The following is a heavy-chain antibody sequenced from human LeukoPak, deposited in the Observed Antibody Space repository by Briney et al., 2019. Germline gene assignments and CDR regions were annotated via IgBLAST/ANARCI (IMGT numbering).Heavy chain of an antibody. CDR1: GLTFSNAW. CDR2: IKSKTDGGTT. V-gene: IGHV3-15*01. J-gene: IGHJ5*02. D-gene: IGHD3-22*01. CDR3: TTDFPHYYDSSGSAPP. Sequence: PGGSLRLSCVASGLTFSNAWMSWVRQAPGKGLEWVSRIKSKTDGGTTDYAAPVKGRFTISRDDSKNTLYLQMNSLKTEVTAVYYCTTDFPHYYDSSGSAPPWGQGTLVTVSS.